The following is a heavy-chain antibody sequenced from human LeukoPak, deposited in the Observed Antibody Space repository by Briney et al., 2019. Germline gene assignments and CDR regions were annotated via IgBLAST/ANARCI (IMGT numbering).Heavy chain of an antibody. CDR2: ITTSGGAK. D-gene: IGHD1-26*01. CDR3: ARESGSYYEGAFDI. CDR1: GFTFSSYS. J-gene: IGHJ3*02. Sequence: GGSLRLSCAASGFTFSSYSMNWVRQAPGKGLEWISYITTSGGAKNYADSVKGRFTISRDNAESSLYLQMSSLRAEDTAVYYCARESGSYYEGAFDIWGQGTMVTVSS. V-gene: IGHV3-48*01.